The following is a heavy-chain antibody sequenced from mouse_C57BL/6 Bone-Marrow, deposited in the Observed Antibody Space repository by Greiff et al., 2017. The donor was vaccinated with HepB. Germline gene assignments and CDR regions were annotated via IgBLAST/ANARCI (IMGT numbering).Heavy chain of an antibody. D-gene: IGHD3-2*02. CDR3: ARAQATAAWFAY. V-gene: IGHV1-64*01. Sequence: QVQLQQSGAELVKPGASVKLSCKASGYTFTSYWMHWVKQRPGQGLEWIGMIHPNSGSTNYNEKFKSKATLTVDKSSSTAYMQLSSLTSEDSAVYYCARAQATAAWFAYWGQGTLVTVSA. CDR2: IHPNSGST. J-gene: IGHJ3*01. CDR1: GYTFTSYW.